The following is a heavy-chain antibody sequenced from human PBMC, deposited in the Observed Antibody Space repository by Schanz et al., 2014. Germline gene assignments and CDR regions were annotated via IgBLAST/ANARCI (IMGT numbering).Heavy chain of an antibody. Sequence: QVQLQESGPGLVKPSETLSLTCTVSAAFISRYYWSWVRQAPGKGLEWIGYVNYIGSTKYNPSLESRVTISADTSKKQFSLKMTSVTTADTAVYYCARQGIGYQHGRYYYDMDVWGRGTTVTVSS. CDR1: AAFISRYY. CDR3: ARQGIGYQHGRYYYDMDV. CDR2: VNYIGST. D-gene: IGHD2-2*01. J-gene: IGHJ6*03. V-gene: IGHV4-59*01.